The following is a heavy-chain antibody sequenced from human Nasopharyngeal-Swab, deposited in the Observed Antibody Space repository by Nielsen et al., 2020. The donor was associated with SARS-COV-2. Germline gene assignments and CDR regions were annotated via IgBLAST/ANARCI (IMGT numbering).Heavy chain of an antibody. J-gene: IGHJ6*02. V-gene: IGHV1-46*01. Sequence: ASVKVSCKASGYTFTSYYMHWVRQAPGQGLEWMGIINPSGGSTSYAQKFQGRVTMTRDTSTSTVYMELSRLRSEDTAVYYCERDMSWDGTSRSVYYGMDVWGQGTTVTVSS. CDR3: ERDMSWDGTSRSVYYGMDV. CDR2: INPSGGST. D-gene: IGHD2-2*01. CDR1: GYTFTSYY.